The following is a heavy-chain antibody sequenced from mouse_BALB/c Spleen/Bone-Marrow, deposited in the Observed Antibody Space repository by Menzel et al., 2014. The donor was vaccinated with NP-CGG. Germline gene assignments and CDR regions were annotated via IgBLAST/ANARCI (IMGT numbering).Heavy chain of an antibody. Sequence: VQLKHSGGGLVQPGGSLKLSCAASGFAFSRYWMSWVRQAPGKGLEWIGEINPDSSTINYTPSLKDKFIISRDNAKNTLYLQMSKVRSEDTALYYCARLGYYGAMDYWGQGTSVTVSS. J-gene: IGHJ4*01. D-gene: IGHD1-1*01. CDR2: INPDSSTI. CDR3: ARLGYYGAMDY. CDR1: GFAFSRYW. V-gene: IGHV4-1*02.